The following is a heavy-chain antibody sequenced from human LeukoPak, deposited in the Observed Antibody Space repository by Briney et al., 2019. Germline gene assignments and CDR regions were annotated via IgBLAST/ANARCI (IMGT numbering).Heavy chain of an antibody. J-gene: IGHJ4*02. CDR3: ARDRARYGDYDFDY. CDR1: GFTFSSYS. D-gene: IGHD4-17*01. CDR2: ISSSSSYI. V-gene: IGHV3-21*01. Sequence: GGSLRLSCAASGFTFSSYSMNWVRQAPGKGLEWVSSISSSSSYIYYADSVKGRFTISRDNAKNSLYLQMNSLRAEDTAVYYCARDRARYGDYDFDYWGQGTLVTVSS.